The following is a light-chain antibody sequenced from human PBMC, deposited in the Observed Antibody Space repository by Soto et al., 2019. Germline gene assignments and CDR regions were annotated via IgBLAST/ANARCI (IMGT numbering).Light chain of an antibody. J-gene: IGLJ2*01. CDR1: ISDIGGYNF. Sequence: QSALTQPASVSGSPGQSITISCTGTISDIGGYNFISWYQHHPGKAPKLGIYDVNNRPSGISYRFSGSKSGNTASLTISGPQAEDDADYYCASYTRNTTLVFGGGTKLTVL. CDR2: DVN. CDR3: ASYTRNTTLV. V-gene: IGLV2-14*01.